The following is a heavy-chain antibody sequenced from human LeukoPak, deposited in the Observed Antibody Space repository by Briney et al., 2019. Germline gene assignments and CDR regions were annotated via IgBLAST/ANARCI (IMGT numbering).Heavy chain of an antibody. CDR1: GGSVSSDSYY. J-gene: IGHJ4*02. Sequence: SETLSLTCTVSGGSVSSDSYYWSWIRQPPGKGLECIGYIYYNGNTNYSPSLKSRVAISIDTSKNQFSLKLNSVTAADTAAYYCARSGFYGSHLFDYWGQGSLVTVSS. V-gene: IGHV4-61*01. CDR2: IYYNGNT. D-gene: IGHD2/OR15-2a*01. CDR3: ARSGFYGSHLFDY.